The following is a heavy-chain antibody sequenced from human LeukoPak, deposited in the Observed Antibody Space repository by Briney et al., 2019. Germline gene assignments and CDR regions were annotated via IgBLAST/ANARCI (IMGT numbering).Heavy chain of an antibody. CDR1: GYTFTSYG. V-gene: IGHV1-2*02. CDR3: ARAHDSSGYYFDY. Sequence: ASVKVSCKASGYTFTSYGISWVRQAPGQGLEWMGWINPNSGGTNYAQKFQGRVTMTRDTSISTAYMELSRLRSDDTAVYYCARAHDSSGYYFDYWGQGTLVTVS. CDR2: INPNSGGT. D-gene: IGHD3-22*01. J-gene: IGHJ4*02.